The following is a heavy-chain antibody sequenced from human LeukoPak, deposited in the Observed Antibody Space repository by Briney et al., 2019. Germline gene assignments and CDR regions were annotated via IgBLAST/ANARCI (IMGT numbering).Heavy chain of an antibody. CDR1: GGTFSSYA. Sequence: GASVKASCKASGGTFSSYAISWVRQAPGQGLEWMGGIIPIFGTANYAQKFQGRVTITADESTSTAYMELSSLRSEDTAVYYCARGRGAAAGKFDYWGQGTLITVSS. CDR3: ARGRGAAAGKFDY. J-gene: IGHJ4*02. D-gene: IGHD6-13*01. V-gene: IGHV1-69*13. CDR2: IIPIFGTA.